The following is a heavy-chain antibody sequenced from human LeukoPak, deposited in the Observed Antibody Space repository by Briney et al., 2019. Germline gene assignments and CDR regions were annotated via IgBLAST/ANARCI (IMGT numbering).Heavy chain of an antibody. D-gene: IGHD2-15*01. Sequence: PGGSLRLSCAASGFTFSNYGMHWVRQAPGKGLEWVAVISYDGSNKYYADSVKGRFTISRDNSKNTLYLQMNSLRAEDTAVYYCAKDPVRYCTGGSCYTFDCWGRGTLVTVSS. CDR3: AKDPVRYCTGGSCYTFDC. CDR1: GFTFSNYG. J-gene: IGHJ4*02. CDR2: ISYDGSNK. V-gene: IGHV3-30*18.